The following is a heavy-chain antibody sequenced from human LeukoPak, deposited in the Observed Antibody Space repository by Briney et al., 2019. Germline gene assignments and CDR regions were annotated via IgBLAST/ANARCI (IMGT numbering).Heavy chain of an antibody. CDR2: IYYSGST. Sequence: PSETLSLICAVSGGSISSYYWSWIRQPPGKGLEWIGYIYYSGSTNYNPSLKSRVTISVDTSKNQFSLTLSSLTAADSVAYYCARYSGSYSFAYWGQGTLVSVSS. D-gene: IGHD1-26*01. J-gene: IGHJ4*02. CDR3: ARYSGSYSFAY. CDR1: GGSISSYY. V-gene: IGHV4-59*01.